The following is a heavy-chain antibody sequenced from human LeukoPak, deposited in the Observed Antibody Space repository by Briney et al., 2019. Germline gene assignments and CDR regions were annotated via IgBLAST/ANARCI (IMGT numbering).Heavy chain of an antibody. V-gene: IGHV1-69*05. J-gene: IGHJ4*02. CDR1: GGTFSSYA. Sequence: GASVKVSCKASGGTFSSYAISWVRQAPGQGLEWMGGIIPIFGTANYAQKFQGRVTITTDESTSTAYMELSSLRSEDTAVYYCARSTPNCGSASFDYWGQGTLVTVSS. CDR2: IIPIFGTA. CDR3: ARSTPNCGSASFDY. D-gene: IGHD7-27*01.